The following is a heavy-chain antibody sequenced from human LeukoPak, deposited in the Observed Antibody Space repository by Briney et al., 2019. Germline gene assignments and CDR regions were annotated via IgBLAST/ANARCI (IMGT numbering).Heavy chain of an antibody. Sequence: RPSETLSLTCTVSGGSISSYYWSWIRQPPGKGLEWTGYIYYSGSTNYNPSLKSRVTISVDTSKNQFSLKLSSVTAADTAVYYCASYLSATGWFDPWGQGTLVTVSS. V-gene: IGHV4-59*01. J-gene: IGHJ5*02. CDR1: GGSISSYY. CDR2: IYYSGST. D-gene: IGHD5-12*01. CDR3: ASYLSATGWFDP.